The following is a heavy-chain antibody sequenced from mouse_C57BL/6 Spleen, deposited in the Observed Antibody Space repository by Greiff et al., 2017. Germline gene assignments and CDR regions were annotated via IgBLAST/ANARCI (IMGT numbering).Heavy chain of an antibody. CDR2: ISDGGSYT. CDR1: GFTFSSYA. D-gene: IGHD3-2*02. Sequence: DVMLVESGGGLVKPGGSLKLSCAASGFTFSSYAMSWVRQTPEKRLEWVATISDGGSYTYYPDNVKGRFTISRDNAKNNLYLQMSHLKSEDTAMYYCAREGSSGLTFAYWGQGTLVTVSA. J-gene: IGHJ3*01. V-gene: IGHV5-4*01. CDR3: AREGSSGLTFAY.